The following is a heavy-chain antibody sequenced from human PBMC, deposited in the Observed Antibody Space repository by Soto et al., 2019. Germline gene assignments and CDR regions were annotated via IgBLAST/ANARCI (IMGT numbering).Heavy chain of an antibody. CDR2: INPAGTIT. Sequence: QMVESGGGSVQPGGSLRLSCAASGFPFSHYWMHWVRQTPGKGLVWVSRINPAGTITNYADSVEGRFTISRDNADSALFLQMNSLSAEDTVIYYCTIYTFGLRDTWGQGTLVTVSS. V-gene: IGHV3-74*01. CDR3: TIYTFGLRDT. D-gene: IGHD3-16*01. CDR1: GFPFSHYW. J-gene: IGHJ5*02.